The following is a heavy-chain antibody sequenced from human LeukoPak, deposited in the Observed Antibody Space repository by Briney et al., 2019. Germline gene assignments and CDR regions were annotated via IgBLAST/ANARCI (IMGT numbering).Heavy chain of an antibody. CDR2: IYYSGST. CDR3: ARVSGGVRYYYYYMDV. CDR1: GGSISSSSYY. Sequence: ASETLSLTCTVSGGSISSSSYYWGWIRQPPGKGLEWIGSIYYSGSTYYNPSLKSRVTISVDTSKNQFSLKLGSVTAADTAVYYCARVSGGVRYYYYYMDVWGKGTTVTVSS. V-gene: IGHV4-39*07. J-gene: IGHJ6*03. D-gene: IGHD2-8*01.